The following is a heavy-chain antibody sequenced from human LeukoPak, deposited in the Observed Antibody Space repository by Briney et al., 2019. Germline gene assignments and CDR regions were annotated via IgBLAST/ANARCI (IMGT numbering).Heavy chain of an antibody. Sequence: SQTLSLTCAISGDRVSSNSAAWNWIRQSPSRGLEWLGRTFYRSKWYNDYAVSVKSRITINPDTSKNQVSLQLNSVTPEDTAVYYCARETSFRYSDLWSGWAYWGQGTLVTVSS. CDR3: ARETSFRYSDLWSGWAY. J-gene: IGHJ4*02. D-gene: IGHD3-3*01. CDR2: TFYRSKWYN. V-gene: IGHV6-1*01. CDR1: GDRVSSNSAA.